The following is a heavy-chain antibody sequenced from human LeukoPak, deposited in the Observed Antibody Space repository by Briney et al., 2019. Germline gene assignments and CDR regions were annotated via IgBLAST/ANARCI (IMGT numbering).Heavy chain of an antibody. V-gene: IGHV4-59*01. J-gene: IGHJ6*03. D-gene: IGHD4-11*01. CDR2: IYYSGST. Sequence: SETLSLTCAVYGGSFSGYYWSWIRQPPGKGLEWIGYIYYSGSTNYNPSLKSRVTISVDTSKNQFSLKLSSVTAAGTAVYYCARAPTYRYYYYMDVWGKGTTVTISS. CDR1: GGSFSGYY. CDR3: ARAPTYRYYYYMDV.